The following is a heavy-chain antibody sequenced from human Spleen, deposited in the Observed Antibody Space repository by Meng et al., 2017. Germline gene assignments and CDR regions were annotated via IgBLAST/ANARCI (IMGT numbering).Heavy chain of an antibody. CDR3: AIEEISAGYDLGSYR. V-gene: IGHV4-61*02. CDR2: ISASGST. J-gene: IGHJ4*01. CDR1: GGSISSGSYY. Sequence: SETLSLTCTVSGGSISSGSYYWSWIRQPAGKGLEWIGRISASGSTNYNPSLKSRVTISLDKSRNQFSLNLYSVTAADTAVYYCAIEEISAGYDLGSYRWGQGTLVTVSS. D-gene: IGHD5-12*01.